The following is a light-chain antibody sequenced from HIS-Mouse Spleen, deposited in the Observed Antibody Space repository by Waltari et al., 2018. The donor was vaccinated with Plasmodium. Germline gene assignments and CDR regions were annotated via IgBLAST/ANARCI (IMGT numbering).Light chain of an antibody. CDR2: RNN. CDR3: AAWDDSLSGVV. CDR1: SSNIGRHY. Sequence: QSVLTQPPSASGTPGQRVTISCSGSSSNIGRHYVYWYQQLPGTAPKLPIYRNNQRPSGVPDRFSGSKSGTSASLAISGLRSEDEADYYCAAWDDSLSGVVFGGGTKLTVL. J-gene: IGLJ2*01. V-gene: IGLV1-47*01.